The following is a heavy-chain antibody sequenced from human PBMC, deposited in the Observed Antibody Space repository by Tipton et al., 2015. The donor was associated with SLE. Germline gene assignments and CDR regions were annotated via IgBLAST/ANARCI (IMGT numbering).Heavy chain of an antibody. V-gene: IGHV4-38-2*01. CDR1: GYSISSGYY. CDR3: ARVSTPYAFDV. Sequence: TLSLTCAVSGYSISSGYYWGWVRQPPGKGLDWLATIYHSGTTYYNPSLESRVAISVDTSKNQFSLKLTSVTAAGTAVYYCARVSTPYAFDVWGQGTMVTVSS. J-gene: IGHJ3*01. CDR2: IYHSGTT.